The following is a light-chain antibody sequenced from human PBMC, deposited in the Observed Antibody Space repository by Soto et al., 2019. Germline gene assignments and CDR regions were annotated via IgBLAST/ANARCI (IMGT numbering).Light chain of an antibody. CDR1: NSNIVAGYD. Sequence: QSVLTQPPSVSVAPGQRVTISCTGNNSNIVAGYDVYWYQQFPGTAPKLPIYSNDNRPSGVPDRFSGSKTGTSASLAITGLQAEDEADYYCQSYDNTLSGSRVFGGGTKLTVL. CDR2: SND. V-gene: IGLV1-40*01. J-gene: IGLJ3*02. CDR3: QSYDNTLSGSRV.